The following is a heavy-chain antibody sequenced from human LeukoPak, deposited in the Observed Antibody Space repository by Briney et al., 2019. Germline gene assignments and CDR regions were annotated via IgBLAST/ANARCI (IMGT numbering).Heavy chain of an antibody. D-gene: IGHD5-24*01. V-gene: IGHV3-33*01. CDR3: ARDFSLQLFDY. CDR2: IWSDGSYK. CDR1: GFTFSSYG. J-gene: IGHJ4*02. Sequence: PGRSLRLSCAASGFTFSSYGFHWVRQAPGKGLEWVADIWSDGSYKYYADSVKGRFTISRDDSKNTLYLQMNSLRAEDTAVYYCARDFSLQLFDYWGQGTLVTVFS.